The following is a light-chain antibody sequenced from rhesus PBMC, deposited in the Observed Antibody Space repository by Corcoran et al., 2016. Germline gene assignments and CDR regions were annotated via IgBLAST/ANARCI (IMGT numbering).Light chain of an antibody. CDR3: QQYNDLYS. V-gene: IGKV3-40*03. CDR2: SAC. J-gene: IGKJ2*01. CDR1: ESVGSY. Sequence: EIVMTQSPATLSLSPGETATLSCRASESVGSYLAWYQQKPGQAPKLLVHSACFRATGIPDRFSGSGSRTEFTLTISSLEPEDVGVYHCQQYNDLYSFGQGTKVEIK.